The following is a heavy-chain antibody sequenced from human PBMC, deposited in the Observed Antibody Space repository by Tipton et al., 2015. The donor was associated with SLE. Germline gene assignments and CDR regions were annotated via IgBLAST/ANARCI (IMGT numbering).Heavy chain of an antibody. Sequence: TLSLTCTVSGGSISSSGHYWAWIRQPPGKGLEWIGTFKYDGSTYYNPSLQSRVTISVDTSKNQFSLNLTSVTAADTAVYYCTRDPYYYDSSGSPYSYWGQGTLVTVSS. D-gene: IGHD3-22*01. CDR2: FKYDGST. V-gene: IGHV4-39*02. J-gene: IGHJ4*02. CDR3: TRDPYYYDSSGSPYSY. CDR1: GGSISSSGHY.